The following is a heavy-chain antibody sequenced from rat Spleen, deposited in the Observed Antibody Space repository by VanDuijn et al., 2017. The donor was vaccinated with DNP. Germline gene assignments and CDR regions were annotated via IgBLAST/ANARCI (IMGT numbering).Heavy chain of an antibody. CDR2: RRSGGTT. CDR3: TRGGTTFAY. Sequence: QVQLKESGPGLVQPSQTLSLTCTVSGFSLTDYSVHWVRQPPGKGLEWMGRRRSGGTTDYNSALKSRLSISRDTSKSQVFLKMNSLQTEDTAIYFCTRGGTTFAYWGQGTLVTVSS. CDR1: GFSLTDYS. V-gene: IGHV2-19*01. J-gene: IGHJ3*01. D-gene: IGHD1-4*01.